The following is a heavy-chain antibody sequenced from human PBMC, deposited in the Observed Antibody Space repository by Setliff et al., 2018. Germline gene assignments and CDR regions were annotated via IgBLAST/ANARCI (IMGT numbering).Heavy chain of an antibody. J-gene: IGHJ4*02. V-gene: IGHV1-18*01. D-gene: IGHD6-19*01. CDR1: GYTFTSYG. Sequence: ASVKVSCKSSGYTFTSYGINWVRQAPGQGLEWMGWINAYAQKFQGRVTMTIDTLTGTAYMELRSLTFDDTAVYYCARSSAPQVVLAADFDFWGQGTPVTVSS. CDR3: ARSSAPQVVLAADFDF. CDR2: INA.